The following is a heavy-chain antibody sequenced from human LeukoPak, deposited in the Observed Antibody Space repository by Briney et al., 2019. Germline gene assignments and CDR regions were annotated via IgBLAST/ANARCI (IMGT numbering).Heavy chain of an antibody. Sequence: ASVKVSCKASGYTFTSYYMHWVRQAPGQGLEWMGIINPSGGSTSYAQKFQGRVTMTRDTSTSTVYVELSSLRSEDTAVYYCARIGYCSSTSCRLFDYWGQGTLVTVSS. CDR1: GYTFTSYY. CDR3: ARIGYCSSTSCRLFDY. CDR2: INPSGGST. V-gene: IGHV1-46*01. D-gene: IGHD2-2*01. J-gene: IGHJ4*02.